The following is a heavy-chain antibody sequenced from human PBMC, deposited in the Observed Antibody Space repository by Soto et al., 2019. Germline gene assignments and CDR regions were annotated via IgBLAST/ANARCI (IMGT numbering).Heavy chain of an antibody. CDR1: GFTFSNYW. J-gene: IGHJ4*02. Sequence: EVQLVESGGGLVQPGGSLRLSCAVSGFTFSNYWMHWVRHAPGKGLVWVSRLKSDGSGTMYADSAKGRLPISRDNAKNPLCVQMNGLRAEDAAVYYCVRGGGDYYDGNGYLGRHWGQGTLVCVS. CDR3: VRGGGDYYDGNGYLGRH. D-gene: IGHD3-22*01. V-gene: IGHV3-74*03. CDR2: LKSDGSGT.